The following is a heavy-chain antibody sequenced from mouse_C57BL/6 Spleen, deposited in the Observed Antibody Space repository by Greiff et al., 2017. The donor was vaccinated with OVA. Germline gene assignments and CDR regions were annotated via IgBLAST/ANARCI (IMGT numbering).Heavy chain of an antibody. J-gene: IGHJ4*01. CDR2: IDPSDSST. V-gene: IGHV1-69*01. CDR1: GYTFTSYW. CDR3: ARRVGYYAMDY. D-gene: IGHD1-1*01. Sequence: QVQLQQPGAELVMPGASVKLSCKASGYTFTSYWMHWVKQRPGQGLEWIGEIDPSDSSTNYNQKFKGKSTLTVDKSSSTAYMQLSSLTSEDSAVYYCARRVGYYAMDYWGQGTSVTVSS.